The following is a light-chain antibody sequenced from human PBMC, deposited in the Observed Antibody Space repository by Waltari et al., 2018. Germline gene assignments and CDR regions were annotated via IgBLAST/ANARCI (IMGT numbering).Light chain of an antibody. CDR2: EVD. CDR3: SAYANATTV. Sequence: QSVLTQPASVSGSPGQSITLSCSGIAIGIPGLVCWFQPCPGGAPKLLIFEVDARPPGISHRFTGSKSGNTASLTISGLQTEDEADYFCSAYANATTVFGGGTKVTVL. CDR1: AIGIPGL. V-gene: IGLV2-23*02. J-gene: IGLJ2*01.